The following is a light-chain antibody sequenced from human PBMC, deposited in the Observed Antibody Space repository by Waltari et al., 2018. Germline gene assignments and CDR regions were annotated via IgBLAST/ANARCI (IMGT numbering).Light chain of an antibody. V-gene: IGKV1-33*01. CDR2: DAS. Sequence: DIQMTQSPSSLSASVGDRVTITCQASQDISNYLNWYQQKPGKAPKLLIYDASNLETGVPSRFSGSGSGKDFTFTISSLQPEDIATYYCQQCDNLPLTFGGGTKVEIK. CDR3: QQCDNLPLT. J-gene: IGKJ4*01. CDR1: QDISNY.